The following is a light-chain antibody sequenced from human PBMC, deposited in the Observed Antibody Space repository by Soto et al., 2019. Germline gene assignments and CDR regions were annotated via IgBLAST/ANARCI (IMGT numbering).Light chain of an antibody. V-gene: IGKV3-20*01. J-gene: IGKJ1*01. CDR3: HQYGRSWT. Sequence: DIVLTQSPGTLSLSPGERVTLSCRSSQSVGSSFLAWYQQKPGQAPRLLIYGASSRATGIPDRFSGSGSGTDFTLTINRLEPEDFAVYYCHQYGRSWTFGQGTKVEIK. CDR1: QSVGSSF. CDR2: GAS.